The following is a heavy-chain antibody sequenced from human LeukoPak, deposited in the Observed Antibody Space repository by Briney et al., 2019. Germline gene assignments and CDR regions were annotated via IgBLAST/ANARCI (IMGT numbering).Heavy chain of an antibody. Sequence: GGSLRLSCAASGCTVSSNYMSWVRQAPGKGLEWVSVIYRGGSTYYADSVKGRFTISRHNSKNTLYLQMNSLRAEDTTVYYCARESWHYGMDVWGQGTTVTVSS. V-gene: IGHV3-53*04. D-gene: IGHD6-13*01. CDR1: GCTVSSNY. CDR2: IYRGGST. CDR3: ARESWHYGMDV. J-gene: IGHJ6*02.